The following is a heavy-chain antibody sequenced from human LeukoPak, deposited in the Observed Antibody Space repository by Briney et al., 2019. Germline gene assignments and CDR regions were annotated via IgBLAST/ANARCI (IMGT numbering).Heavy chain of an antibody. CDR3: ARAQLAYYDFWSGYYYFDY. Sequence: GASVKVSCKASGYTFTGYYMHWVRQAPGQGLEWMGWINPNSGGTNYAQKVQGRVTMTRNTSISTAYMELSRLRSDDTAVYYCARAQLAYYDFWSGYYYFDYWGQGTLVTVSS. CDR2: INPNSGGT. J-gene: IGHJ4*02. CDR1: GYTFTGYY. D-gene: IGHD3-3*01. V-gene: IGHV1-2*02.